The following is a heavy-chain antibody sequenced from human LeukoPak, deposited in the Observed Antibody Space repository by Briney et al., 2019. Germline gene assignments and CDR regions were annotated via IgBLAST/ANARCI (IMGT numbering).Heavy chain of an antibody. D-gene: IGHD4-17*01. Sequence: GGSLRLSCAASGFTFSSYGMHWVRQALGKGLEWVAFIRYDGSNKYYADSVKCRFTISRDNSKNTLYLQMNSLRAEDTAVYYCAKGPYDYGDYYYWGQGTLVTVSS. J-gene: IGHJ4*02. CDR2: IRYDGSNK. V-gene: IGHV3-30*02. CDR3: AKGPYDYGDYYY. CDR1: GFTFSSYG.